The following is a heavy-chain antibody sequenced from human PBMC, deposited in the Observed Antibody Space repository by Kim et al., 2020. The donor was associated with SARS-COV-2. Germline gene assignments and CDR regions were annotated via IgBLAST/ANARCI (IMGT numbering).Heavy chain of an antibody. CDR3: AHRLPILGFDY. D-gene: IGHD3-16*01. J-gene: IGHJ4*02. CDR2: K. V-gene: IGHV2-5*01. Sequence: KRYSPSLKSRLTITKDTSKNQVVITMTNMDPVDTATYYCAHRLPILGFDYWGQGTLVTVSS.